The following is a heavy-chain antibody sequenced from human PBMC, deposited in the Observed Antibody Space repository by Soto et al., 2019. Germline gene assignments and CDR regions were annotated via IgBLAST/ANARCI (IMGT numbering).Heavy chain of an antibody. CDR3: ARLGVARWLQSPHY. J-gene: IGHJ4*02. V-gene: IGHV3-11*01. CDR2: ISSSGTTI. CDR1: GFTFSDYY. Sequence: PGGSLRLSCAASGFTFSDYYMSWVRQAPGKGLTWISYISSSGTTIYYADSVKGRFTISRDNAKNSLYLQMNSLRAEDTAVYYCARLGVARWLQSPHYWGQGTLVTVSS. D-gene: IGHD5-12*01.